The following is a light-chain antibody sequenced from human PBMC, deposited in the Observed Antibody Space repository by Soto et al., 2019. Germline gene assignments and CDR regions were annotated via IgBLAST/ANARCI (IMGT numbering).Light chain of an antibody. CDR2: LGS. J-gene: IGKJ4*01. V-gene: IGKV2-28*01. CDR1: QSLLHSNGYNY. Sequence: DIVMTQSPLSLPVTPGEPASISCRSSQSLLHSNGYNYLDWYLQKPGQSPQLLIYLGSNRASGVPDRFSGSGSGTDFTLKISRVEAEDVGVYYCMQALQTPPNVGGGTKGEIK. CDR3: MQALQTPPN.